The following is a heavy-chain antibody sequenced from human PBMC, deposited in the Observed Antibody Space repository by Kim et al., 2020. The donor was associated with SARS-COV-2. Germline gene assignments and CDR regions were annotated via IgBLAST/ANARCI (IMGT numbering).Heavy chain of an antibody. Sequence: TDYADAVKGRLTISEDSAKNMLFLHMNSLTVEDTAVYFCSRDTFGPEDSWDQGTLVTVSS. J-gene: IGHJ5*01. D-gene: IGHD3-3*01. CDR3: SRDTFGPEDS. CDR2: T. V-gene: IGHV3-74*01.